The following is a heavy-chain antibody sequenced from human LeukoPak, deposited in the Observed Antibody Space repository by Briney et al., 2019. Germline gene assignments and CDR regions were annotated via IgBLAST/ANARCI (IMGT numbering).Heavy chain of an antibody. J-gene: IGHJ6*03. V-gene: IGHV3-53*05. Sequence: GGSLRPSCAASGFTVSSNYMSWVRQAPGKGLEWVSVIYSGGSTYYADSVKGRFTISRDNSKNTLYLQMNSLRAEDTAVYYCARENYKREYYYYMDVWGKGNTVTVSS. CDR3: ARENYKREYYYYMDV. CDR1: GFTVSSNY. D-gene: IGHD1-7*01. CDR2: IYSGGST.